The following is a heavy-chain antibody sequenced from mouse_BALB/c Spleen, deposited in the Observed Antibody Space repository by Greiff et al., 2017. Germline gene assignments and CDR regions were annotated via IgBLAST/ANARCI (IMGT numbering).Heavy chain of an antibody. D-gene: IGHD1-2*01. V-gene: IGHV1-7*01. Sequence: QVQLQRSGAELAKPGASVKMSCKASGYTFTSYWMHWVKQRPGQGLEWIGYINPSTGYTEYNQKFKDKATLTADKSSSTAYMQLSSLTSEDSAVYYCARGTATTMDYWGQGTSVTVSS. J-gene: IGHJ4*01. CDR1: GYTFTSYW. CDR3: ARGTATTMDY. CDR2: INPSTGYT.